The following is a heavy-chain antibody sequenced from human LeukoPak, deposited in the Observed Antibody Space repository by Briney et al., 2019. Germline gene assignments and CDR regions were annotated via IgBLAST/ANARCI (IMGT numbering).Heavy chain of an antibody. Sequence: GASVKVSCKASGGTFSSYAISWVRQAPGQGLEWMGRIIPILGIANYAQKFQGRVTITADKSTSTAYMELSSLRSEDTAVYYCARYHRSRLLDPWGQGTLVTVSS. CDR2: IIPILGIA. V-gene: IGHV1-69*04. J-gene: IGHJ5*02. CDR3: ARYHRSRLLDP. CDR1: GGTFSSYA. D-gene: IGHD5-12*01.